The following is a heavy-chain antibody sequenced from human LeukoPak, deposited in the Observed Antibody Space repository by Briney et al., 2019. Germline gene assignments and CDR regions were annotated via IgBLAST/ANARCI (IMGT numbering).Heavy chain of an antibody. CDR3: ARRADRYTYYYGSGSSYFDY. V-gene: IGHV5-51*01. CDR2: IYPGDSDT. Sequence: GESLKISCMGSGYSFTSYWIGWVRPMPGKGLEWMGIIYPGDSDTRYSPSFQGQVTISADKSISTAYLQWSSLKASDTAMYYCARRADRYTYYYGSGSSYFDYWGQGTLVTVSS. D-gene: IGHD3-10*01. CDR1: GYSFTSYW. J-gene: IGHJ4*02.